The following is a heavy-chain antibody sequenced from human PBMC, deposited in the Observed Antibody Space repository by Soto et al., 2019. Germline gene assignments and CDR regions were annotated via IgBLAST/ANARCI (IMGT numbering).Heavy chain of an antibody. CDR2: IYYSGST. CDR3: ARGRWLQLIYFDY. Sequence: SETLSLTCTVSGGSISSYYWSWIRQPPGKGLEWIGCIYYSGSTNYNPSLKSRVTISVDTSKNQFSLNLRSVTAADTAVYYCARGRWLQLIYFDYWGQGTLVTVS. D-gene: IGHD5-12*01. J-gene: IGHJ4*02. V-gene: IGHV4-59*01. CDR1: GGSISSYY.